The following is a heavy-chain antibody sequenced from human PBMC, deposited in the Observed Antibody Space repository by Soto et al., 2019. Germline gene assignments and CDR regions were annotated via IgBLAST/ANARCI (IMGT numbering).Heavy chain of an antibody. Sequence: PSETLSRTCTVSGGSISSGGYYWSWIRQHPGKGLEWIGYIYYGGSTYYNPSLKSRATISGDTSKNQFSLKLSSVTAADTAVYYCARGGYYYENSGQNAYDYWGQGILVTVSS. J-gene: IGHJ4*01. V-gene: IGHV4-31*03. CDR3: ARGGYYYENSGQNAYDY. CDR2: IYYGGST. D-gene: IGHD3-22*01. CDR1: GGSISSGGYY.